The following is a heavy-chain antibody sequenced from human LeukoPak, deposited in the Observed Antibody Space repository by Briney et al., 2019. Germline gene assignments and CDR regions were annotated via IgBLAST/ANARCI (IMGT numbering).Heavy chain of an antibody. D-gene: IGHD3-3*01. CDR2: IRYDGSNK. J-gene: IGHJ4*02. V-gene: IGHV3-30*02. CDR3: AKERTDFWSGPGFDY. CDR1: GFTFSSYG. Sequence: GGSLRLSCAASGFTFSSYGMHWVRQAPGKGLEWVAFIRYDGSNKYYADSVKGRFTISRDNSKNTLYLQMNSLRAEDTAVYYCAKERTDFWSGPGFDYWGQGTLVTVSS.